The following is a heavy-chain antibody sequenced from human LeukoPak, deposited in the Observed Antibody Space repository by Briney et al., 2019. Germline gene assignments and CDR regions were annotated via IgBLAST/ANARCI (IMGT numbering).Heavy chain of an antibody. V-gene: IGHV1-2*02. D-gene: IGHD6-6*01. Sequence: ASVKVSCKASGYTFTGYYMHWVRQAPGQGLEWMGWINPNSGGTNYAQKFQGRVTMTRDMSTSTVYMELSSLRSEDTAVYYCARPPLSSSYYMDVWGKGTTVTVSS. CDR1: GYTFTGYY. CDR3: ARPPLSSSYYMDV. J-gene: IGHJ6*03. CDR2: INPNSGGT.